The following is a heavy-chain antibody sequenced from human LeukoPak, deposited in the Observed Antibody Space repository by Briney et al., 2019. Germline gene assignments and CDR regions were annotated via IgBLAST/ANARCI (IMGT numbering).Heavy chain of an antibody. V-gene: IGHV4-39*07. D-gene: IGHD3-16*01. CDR3: ARERAQEGGLIDY. CDR2: IYYSGST. J-gene: IGHJ4*02. Sequence: SETLSLTCTVSGGSISSSSYYWGWIRQPPGKGLEWIGSIYYSGSTYYNPSLKSRVTISVDTSKNQFSLKLSSVTAADTAVYYCARERAQEGGLIDYWGQGTLVTVSS. CDR1: GGSISSSSYY.